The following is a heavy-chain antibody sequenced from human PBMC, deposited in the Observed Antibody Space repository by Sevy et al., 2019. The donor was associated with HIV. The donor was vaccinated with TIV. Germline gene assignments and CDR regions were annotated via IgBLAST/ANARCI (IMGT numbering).Heavy chain of an antibody. J-gene: IGHJ6*02. CDR3: VTAEDISLVPAARYGMDV. V-gene: IGHV3-49*04. Sequence: GSLRLSCTVSEFTFGHYTMSWVRQAPGKGLEWVGFIRSNFYGGTTKYAVSVKGRFTLSRDDFKSIAYLQTNGLKTENTAVCYGVTAEDISLVPAARYGMDVWGQGTTVTVSS. CDR2: IRSNFYGGTT. CDR1: EFTFGHYT. D-gene: IGHD2-2*01.